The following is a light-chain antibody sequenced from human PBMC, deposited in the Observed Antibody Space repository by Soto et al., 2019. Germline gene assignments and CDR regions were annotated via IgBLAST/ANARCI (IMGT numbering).Light chain of an antibody. CDR3: QQHNQWPIT. V-gene: IGKV1-9*01. Sequence: IQLTQSPSSLSASVGDRVTITCRASQDIAIYLAWYQQKPGEAPKLLIYAASTLYGGVPSRFSGSGSGTDFALTITSLQSEDSAVYYCQQHNQWPITFGQGTRLEIK. J-gene: IGKJ5*01. CDR2: AAS. CDR1: QDIAIY.